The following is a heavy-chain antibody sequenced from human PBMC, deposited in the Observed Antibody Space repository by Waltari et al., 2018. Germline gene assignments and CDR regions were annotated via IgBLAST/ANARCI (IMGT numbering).Heavy chain of an antibody. CDR2: VFSRGRT. D-gene: IGHD3-10*01. CDR1: GGSISGSGWY. V-gene: IGHV4-39*07. CDR3: ARGYGSGSHLYYYYYMDV. Sequence: QLQLQESGPGLVKPSETLSLTCTVSGGSISGSGWYWGWIRQTPGKGLEWIGRVFSRGRTSYNPSLKSRVTRSVDTFKNHFSLKLNSVTAADTAVYYCARGYGSGSHLYYYYYMDVWGKGTTVTISS. J-gene: IGHJ6*03.